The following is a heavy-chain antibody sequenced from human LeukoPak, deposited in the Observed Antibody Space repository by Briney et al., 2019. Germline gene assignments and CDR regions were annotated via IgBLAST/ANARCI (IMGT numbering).Heavy chain of an antibody. CDR3: ARDQTTYYYDSSGPISREGAFDI. Sequence: GASVKVSCKASGYTFTSYGISWVRQAPGQGLEWMGWISAYNGNTNYAQKLQGRVTMTTDASTSTAYMELRSLRSDDTAVYYCARDQTTYYYDSSGPISREGAFDIWGQGTMVTVSS. D-gene: IGHD3-22*01. CDR2: ISAYNGNT. J-gene: IGHJ3*02. V-gene: IGHV1-18*01. CDR1: GYTFTSYG.